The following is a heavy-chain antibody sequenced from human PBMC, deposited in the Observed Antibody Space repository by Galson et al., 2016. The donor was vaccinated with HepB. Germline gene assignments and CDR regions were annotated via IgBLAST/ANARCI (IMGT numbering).Heavy chain of an antibody. Sequence: TLSLTCAVSGASINSDGYSWSWIRQPPGKGLEWIGYVYHSGSTYYNPSLKSRVTISVDRSKNHFSLKLSSVTAADTAMYYCARVVPQGTIGYYYHDAFDLWGQGTMVTVSS. D-gene: IGHD3-22*01. CDR1: GASINSDGYS. CDR2: VYHSGST. J-gene: IGHJ3*01. CDR3: ARVVPQGTIGYYYHDAFDL. V-gene: IGHV4-30-2*01.